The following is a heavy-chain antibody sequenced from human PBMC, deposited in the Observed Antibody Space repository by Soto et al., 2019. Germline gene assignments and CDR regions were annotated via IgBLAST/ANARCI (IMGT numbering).Heavy chain of an antibody. V-gene: IGHV3-48*01. J-gene: IGHJ4*02. CDR2: ISSSSSTI. D-gene: IGHD6-13*01. CDR3: ARGIGISYSSSWYSSYFDY. CDR1: GFTFSSYS. Sequence: EVQLVESGGGLVQPGGSLRLSCAASGFTFSSYSMNWVRQAPGKGLEWVSYISSSSSTIYYADSVKGRFTISRDNAKNSLYLHMNSLIAEDTAVYYCARGIGISYSSSWYSSYFDYWGQGTLVTVSS.